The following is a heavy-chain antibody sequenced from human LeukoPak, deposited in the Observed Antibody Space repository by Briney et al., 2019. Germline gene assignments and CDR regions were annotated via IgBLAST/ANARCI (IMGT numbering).Heavy chain of an antibody. CDR2: IYYSGST. Sequence: SETLSLTCTVSGGSISSSSYYWGWIRQPPGKGLEWIGSIYYSGSTYYNPSLKSRVTISVDTSKNQFSLRLTSVTAADTAVYYCARASYSYDINGWVPFDYWGQGTLVTVSS. CDR1: GGSISSSSYY. J-gene: IGHJ4*02. CDR3: ARASYSYDINGWVPFDY. V-gene: IGHV4-39*07. D-gene: IGHD3-22*01.